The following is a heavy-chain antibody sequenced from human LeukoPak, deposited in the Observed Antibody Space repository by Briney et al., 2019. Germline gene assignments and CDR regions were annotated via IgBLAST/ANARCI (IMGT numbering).Heavy chain of an antibody. CDR1: GGYISTYY. CDR3: ARDVGYGGSTFDY. V-gene: IGHV4-4*07. Sequence: KPSEPLSLTCTVSGGYISTYYWSWIRQPAGKGLEWIGRIYTSGSTNYNPSLKGRLTMSVDTSKNQFTLKLSSVTAADTAVYYCARDVGYGGSTFDYWGQGTLVTVSS. J-gene: IGHJ4*02. CDR2: IYTSGST. D-gene: IGHD4-23*01.